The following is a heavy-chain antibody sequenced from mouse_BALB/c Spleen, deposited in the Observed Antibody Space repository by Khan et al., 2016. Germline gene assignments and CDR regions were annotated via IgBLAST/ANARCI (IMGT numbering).Heavy chain of an antibody. CDR2: INPDTITI. CDR1: GFDFSRYW. V-gene: IGHV4-1*02. CDR3: GRGSDVHGSLDC. Sequence: EVKLLESGGGLVQPGGSLKLSCAASGFDFSRYWMSWVRQAPGKGLEWIGEINPDTITIDYAPSLKDKFIISRDNAKNTLYLQMSKVRSEDTVLNYCGRGSDVHGSLDCWGQGTTLTVSS. J-gene: IGHJ2*01. D-gene: IGHD1-1*02.